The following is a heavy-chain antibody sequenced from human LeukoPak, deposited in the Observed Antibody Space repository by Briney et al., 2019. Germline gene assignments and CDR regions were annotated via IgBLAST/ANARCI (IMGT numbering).Heavy chain of an antibody. J-gene: IGHJ3*02. V-gene: IGHV3-53*05. CDR1: GFTVSSNY. CDR2: IYSGGST. Sequence: GGSLRLSCAASGFTVSSNYMSWVRQAPGKGLEWVSVIYSGGSTYYADSVKGRFTISRDNSKNTLYLQMNSLRSEDTAVYYCARTPIAAAGTGSDIWGQGTMVTVSS. CDR3: ARTPIAAAGTGSDI. D-gene: IGHD6-13*01.